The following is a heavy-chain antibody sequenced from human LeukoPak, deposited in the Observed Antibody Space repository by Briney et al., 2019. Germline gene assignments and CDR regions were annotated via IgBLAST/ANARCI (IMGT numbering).Heavy chain of an antibody. V-gene: IGHV1-2*02. D-gene: IGHD3-22*01. CDR3: AREYYDSSGYYSYYFDY. J-gene: IGHJ4*02. CDR1: GFTFSTYF. CDR2: ISPNSGGT. Sequence: GGSLRLSCAASGFTFSTYFMHWVRQAPGQGLEWMGWISPNSGGTNYAQNFQGRVTMTRDTSISTAYMELSRLRSDDTAVYYCAREYYDSSGYYSYYFDYWGQGTLVTVSS.